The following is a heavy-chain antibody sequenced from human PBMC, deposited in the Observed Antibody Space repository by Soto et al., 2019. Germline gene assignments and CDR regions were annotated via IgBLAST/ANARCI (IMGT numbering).Heavy chain of an antibody. Sequence: ASVKVSCKAQGYIFTKYGIGWVRQAPGHGLEWMGLINVYNGDRKVAQKFQDRVSMTTDTATDTAYMELKSLRSGDTAVYYCARLQLGGDRMLNWFDPWRQGTLVTVTS. CDR3: ARLQLGGDRMLNWFDP. D-gene: IGHD2-21*02. J-gene: IGHJ5*02. CDR1: GYIFTKYG. CDR2: INVYNGDR. V-gene: IGHV1-18*01.